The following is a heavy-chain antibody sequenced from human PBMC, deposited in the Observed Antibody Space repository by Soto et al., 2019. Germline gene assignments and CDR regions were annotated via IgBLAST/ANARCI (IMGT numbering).Heavy chain of an antibody. J-gene: IGHJ3*02. CDR3: AKPGIAVANDAFDI. CDR2: ISYDGSNK. Sequence: GSLRLSCAASGFTFSSYGMHWVRQAPGKGLEWVAVISYDGSNKYYADSVKGRFTISRDNSKNTLYLQMNSLRAEDTAVYYCAKPGIAVANDAFDIWGQGTMVIVSS. D-gene: IGHD6-19*01. CDR1: GFTFSSYG. V-gene: IGHV3-30*18.